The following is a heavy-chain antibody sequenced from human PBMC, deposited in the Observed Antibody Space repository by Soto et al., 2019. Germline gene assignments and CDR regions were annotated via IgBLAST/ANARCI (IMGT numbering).Heavy chain of an antibody. CDR1: GYTFTNYV. CDR2: INSYNGKT. V-gene: IGHV1-18*01. Sequence: QVQVVQSGAEVKKPGASVKVSCKASGYTFTNYVISWVRQAPGQGLEWMGWINSYNGKTKYAQKFQDRITMTTDQSTTTTYMELRRRGSDDTGVYFCARDGYVDYWGPGTLVTVSS. J-gene: IGHJ4*02. CDR3: ARDGYVDY.